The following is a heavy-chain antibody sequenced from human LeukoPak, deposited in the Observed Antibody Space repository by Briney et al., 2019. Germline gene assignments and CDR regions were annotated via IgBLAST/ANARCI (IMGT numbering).Heavy chain of an antibody. V-gene: IGHV1-3*01. CDR3: ARDHYYGSGTLYGMDV. J-gene: IGHJ6*04. CDR2: INAGNGNT. D-gene: IGHD3-10*01. CDR1: GYTFTSYA. Sequence: ASVKVSCKGSGYTFTSYAMHWVRQPPGQRLEWMGWINAGNGNTKYSQKFQGRVTITRDTSASTAYMELSSLRSEDTAVYYCARDHYYGSGTLYGMDVWGKGTTVTVSS.